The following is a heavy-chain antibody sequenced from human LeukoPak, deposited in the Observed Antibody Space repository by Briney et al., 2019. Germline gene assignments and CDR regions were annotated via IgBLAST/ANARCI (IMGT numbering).Heavy chain of an antibody. CDR3: ARGAKIVVVPAASNWFDP. D-gene: IGHD2-2*01. CDR1: GYTFTGYY. CDR2: INPNSGGT. V-gene: IGHV1-2*02. J-gene: IGHJ5*02. Sequence: ASVKVSCKASGYTFTGYYMHWVRQAPGQGLEWMGWINPNSGGTNYAQKFQGRVTMTRDTSTSTVYMELSSLRSEDTAVYYCARGAKIVVVPAASNWFDPWGQGTLVTVSS.